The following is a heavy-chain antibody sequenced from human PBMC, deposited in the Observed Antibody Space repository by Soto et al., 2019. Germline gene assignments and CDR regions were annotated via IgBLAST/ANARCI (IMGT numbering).Heavy chain of an antibody. D-gene: IGHD2-2*01. CDR2: IYPGDSDT. J-gene: IGHJ6*02. Sequence: GESLKISCKGSGYTFTDYWIGWVRQMPGKGLEWMGTIYPGDSDTRYGPAFEGQVTISADKSITTAYLQWSSLKASDTAVYFCARRRQYCTSKICFAHYYYPLDVWGQGTTVTVS. CDR1: GYTFTDYW. CDR3: ARRRQYCTSKICFAHYYYPLDV. V-gene: IGHV5-51*01.